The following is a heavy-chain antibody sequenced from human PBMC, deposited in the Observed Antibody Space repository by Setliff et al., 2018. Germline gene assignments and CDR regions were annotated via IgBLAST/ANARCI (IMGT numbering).Heavy chain of an antibody. J-gene: IGHJ4*02. CDR2: IYYSGNN. CDR1: GGSINSSTYNSRSYY. Sequence: SETLSLTCTVSGGSINSSTYNSRSYYWGWIRQPPGKGLEWIGRIYYSGNNYYNASLKSRLTISVDTAKNQFSLKLTSVTAADTAVYYCARTGTYRYFDYWGQGTRVTVSS. CDR3: ARTGTYRYFDY. V-gene: IGHV4-39*01. D-gene: IGHD1-1*01.